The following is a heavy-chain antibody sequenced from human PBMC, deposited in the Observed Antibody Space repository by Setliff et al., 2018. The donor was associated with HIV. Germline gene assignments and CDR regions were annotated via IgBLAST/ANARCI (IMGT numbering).Heavy chain of an antibody. V-gene: IGHV1-18*01. D-gene: IGHD1-26*01. CDR1: GYSFINYG. Sequence: ASVKVSCKASGYSFINYGISWVRQAPGQGPEWMGWISPYTGNTDYAPRLLGRVTMTTDTSTSTAYLELRGLTSDDTAVYYCARARLQGIVTAVGPRDNCLDPWGQGTRVTV. CDR2: ISPYTGNT. J-gene: IGHJ5*02. CDR3: ARARLQGIVTAVGPRDNCLDP.